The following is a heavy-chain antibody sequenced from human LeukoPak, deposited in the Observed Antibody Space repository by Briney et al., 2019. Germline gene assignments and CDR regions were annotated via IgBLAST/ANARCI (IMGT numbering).Heavy chain of an antibody. CDR2: IYYSGST. J-gene: IGHJ4*02. CDR1: GGSISSYY. Sequence: PSETLSLTCTVSGGSISSYYWSWIRQPPGKGLEWIGYIYYSGSTNYNPPLKSRVTISVDTSKNQFSLKLSSVTAADTAVYYCARELAENYFDYWGQGTLVTVSS. V-gene: IGHV4-59*12. CDR3: ARELAENYFDY.